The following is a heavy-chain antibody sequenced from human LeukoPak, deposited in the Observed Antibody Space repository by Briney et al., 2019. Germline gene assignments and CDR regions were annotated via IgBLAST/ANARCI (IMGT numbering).Heavy chain of an antibody. J-gene: IGHJ4*02. CDR1: GFTFSSYG. D-gene: IGHD1-1*01. CDR2: ISYDGSNK. CDR3: AKERASLDDY. V-gene: IGHV3-30*18. Sequence: SGGSLRLSCAASGFTFSSYGMHWVRQAPGKGLEWVAVISYDGSNKYYADSVKGRFTISRDNSKNTLYLQMNSLRAEDTAVYYCAKERASLDDYWGQGTLVTVSS.